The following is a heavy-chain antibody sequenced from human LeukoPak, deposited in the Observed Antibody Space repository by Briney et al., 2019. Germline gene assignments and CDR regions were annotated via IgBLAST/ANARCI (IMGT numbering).Heavy chain of an antibody. J-gene: IGHJ4*02. D-gene: IGHD6-19*01. CDR3: ASVSYSSGWYPFGY. V-gene: IGHV4-4*07. CDR2: IYTSGST. Sequence: PSETLSLTCTVSGGSISSYYWSWIRQPAGKGLEWIGRIYTSGSTNYNPSLKSRVTMSVDTSKNQFSLKLSSVTAADTAEYYCASVSYSSGWYPFGYWGQGTLVTVSS. CDR1: GGSISSYY.